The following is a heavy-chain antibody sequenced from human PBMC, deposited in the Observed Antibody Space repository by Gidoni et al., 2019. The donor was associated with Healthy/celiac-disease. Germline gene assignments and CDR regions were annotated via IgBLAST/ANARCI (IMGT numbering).Heavy chain of an antibody. V-gene: IGHV4-31*03. CDR2: IYYSGST. CDR3: ARMNYYDSSGYKGPFDY. CDR1: GGSISSGGYY. Sequence: QVQLQESGPGLVKPSQTLSLTCTVSGGSISSGGYYWSWIRQHPGKGLEWIGYIYYSGSTYYNPSLKSRVTISVDTSKNQFSLKLSSVTAADTAVYYCARMNYYDSSGYKGPFDYWGQGTLVTVSS. D-gene: IGHD3-22*01. J-gene: IGHJ4*02.